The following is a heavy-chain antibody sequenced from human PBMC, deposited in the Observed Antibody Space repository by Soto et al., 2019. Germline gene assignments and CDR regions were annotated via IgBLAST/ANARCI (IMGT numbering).Heavy chain of an antibody. J-gene: IGHJ6*02. V-gene: IGHV4-39*02. CDR2: MFYFGST. CDR3: AREGAPPGSGNYRCGMDV. Sequence: SETLSLTCTVFGGSFSSSSHYWGWIRQPPGKGLEWLGTMFYFGSTYYNTSLESRVTISVDPSKNQLSLRLSSVTAADTAVYYCAREGAPPGSGNYRCGMDVWGQATTVTVSS. D-gene: IGHD3-10*01. CDR1: GGSFSSSSHY.